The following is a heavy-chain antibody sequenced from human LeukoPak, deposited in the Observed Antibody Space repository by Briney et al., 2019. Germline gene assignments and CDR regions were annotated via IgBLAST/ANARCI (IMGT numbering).Heavy chain of an antibody. Sequence: GGSLRLSRAASGFTFSTFGMIWVRQAPGKGLEWISSISSGSYIYYADAVKARFTISRDNARNSLYLQMNSLRADDTALYYCARLMFIAVGNWYFDLWGRGTLVTVSS. V-gene: IGHV3-21*01. D-gene: IGHD6-19*01. CDR2: ISSGSYI. CDR1: GFTFSTFG. J-gene: IGHJ2*01. CDR3: ARLMFIAVGNWYFDL.